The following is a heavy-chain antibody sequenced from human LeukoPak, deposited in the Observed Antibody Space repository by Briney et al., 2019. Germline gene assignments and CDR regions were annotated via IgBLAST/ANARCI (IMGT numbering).Heavy chain of an antibody. CDR2: ISSSGSTI. V-gene: IGHV3-11*01. D-gene: IGHD3-22*01. J-gene: IGHJ4*02. CDR3: ARDLYYDSSGYSYY. Sequence: PGGSLRLSCAASGFTFRDYYMSWIGQAPGKGLEWVSYISSSGSTIYYADSVKGRFTISRDNAKNTLYLQMNSLRAEDTAVYYCARDLYYDSSGYSYYWGQGTLVTVSS. CDR1: GFTFRDYY.